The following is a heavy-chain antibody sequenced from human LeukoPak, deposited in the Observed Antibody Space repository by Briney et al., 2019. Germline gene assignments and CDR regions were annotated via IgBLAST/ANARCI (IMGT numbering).Heavy chain of an antibody. CDR3: ARDLARRVVVVAATDYYYYGMDV. CDR1: GYTFTSYY. CDR2: INPSGGST. D-gene: IGHD2-15*01. V-gene: IGHV1-46*01. J-gene: IGHJ6*02. Sequence: ASLKVSCKASGYTFTSYYMHWVRQAPGQGLEWMGIINPSGGSTSYAQKFQGRVTMNRDTSTSTVYMELSSLRSEDTAVYYCARDLARRVVVVAATDYYYYGMDVWGQGTTVTVSS.